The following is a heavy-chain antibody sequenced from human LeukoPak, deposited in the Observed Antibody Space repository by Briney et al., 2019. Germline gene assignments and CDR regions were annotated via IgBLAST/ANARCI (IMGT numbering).Heavy chain of an antibody. CDR1: GFTFSSYS. D-gene: IGHD3-10*01. CDR2: ITSNSDYI. V-gene: IGHV3-21*01. J-gene: IGHJ4*02. CDR3: TRDRHYFGSGTYPLFAF. Sequence: GGSLRLSCAASGFTFSSYSMHWVRQAPGKGLEWVSSITSNSDYISYADSVEGRFTISRDNAENSLYLQMNSLRAEDTAVYFCTRDRHYFGSGTYPLFAFWGQGTLVTVSS.